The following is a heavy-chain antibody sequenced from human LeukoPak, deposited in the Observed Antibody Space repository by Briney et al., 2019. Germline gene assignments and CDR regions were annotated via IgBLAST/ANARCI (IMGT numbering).Heavy chain of an antibody. CDR2: ISAYNGNT. J-gene: IGHJ6*03. CDR3: ARNYYSSWGLSSYYYYYMDV. CDR1: GYTFTSFG. D-gene: IGHD4-11*01. Sequence: ASVKVSCKASGYTFTSFGISWVRQAPGQGLEWMGWISAYNGNTNYAQKLQGRVTMTTDTSTSTAYMELRSLRSDDTAVYYCARNYYSSWGLSSYYYYYMDVWGKGTTVTVSS. V-gene: IGHV1-18*01.